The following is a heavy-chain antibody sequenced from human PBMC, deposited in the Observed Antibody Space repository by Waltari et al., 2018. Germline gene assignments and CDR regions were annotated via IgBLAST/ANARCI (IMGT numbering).Heavy chain of an antibody. D-gene: IGHD1-26*01. CDR2: IRNRARRFTT. Sequence: EVQVVESGGGLVQPGGSLRLSCAASGFTSTDHYMNWVRQAPGKGLEWVGLIRNRARRFTTDYAASVEGRFAISRDDSKNLLYLQMNSLKTEDTAVYYCVRDKSGGYYDYWGQGTLVTVSS. V-gene: IGHV3-72*01. J-gene: IGHJ4*02. CDR3: VRDKSGGYYDY. CDR1: GFTSTDHY.